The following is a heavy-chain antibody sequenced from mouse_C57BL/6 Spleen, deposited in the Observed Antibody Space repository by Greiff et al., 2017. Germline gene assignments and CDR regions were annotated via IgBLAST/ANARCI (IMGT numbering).Heavy chain of an antibody. D-gene: IGHD1-1*01. J-gene: IGHJ3*01. CDR2: IHPNSGST. CDR1: GYTFTSYW. CDR3: ARERDYYGSSSFAY. Sequence: VQLQQPGAELVKPGASVKLSCKASGYTFTSYWMHWVKQRPGQGLAWIGMIHPNSGSTNYNEKFKSKATLTVDKSSSTAYMQLSSLTSEDSAVYYCARERDYYGSSSFAYWGQGTLVTVSA. V-gene: IGHV1-64*01.